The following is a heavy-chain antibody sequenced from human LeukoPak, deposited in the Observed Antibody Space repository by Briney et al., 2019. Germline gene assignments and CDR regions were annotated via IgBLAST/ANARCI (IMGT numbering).Heavy chain of an antibody. D-gene: IGHD3-10*01. V-gene: IGHV3-23*01. Sequence: GGSLRLSCAASGFTFSSHAMSWVRQAPGKGLEWVSGIVGSGGDSYYADSVKGRFTISRDNAKKTLYLQINSLRVEDTAVYYCAKQDGSGSYSRDYFDYWGQGTLVTVSS. CDR3: AKQDGSGSYSRDYFDY. CDR1: GFTFSSHA. J-gene: IGHJ4*02. CDR2: IVGSGGDS.